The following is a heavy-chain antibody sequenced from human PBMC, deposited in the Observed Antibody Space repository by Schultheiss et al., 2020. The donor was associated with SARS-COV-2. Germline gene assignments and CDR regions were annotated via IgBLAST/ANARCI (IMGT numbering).Heavy chain of an antibody. CDR3: AREWAYCSGGSCYLDY. CDR2: IRSKAYGGTT. D-gene: IGHD2-15*01. Sequence: RRPCTASGFTFGDYAMSWFRQAPGKGLEWVGFIRSKAYGGTTEYAASVKGRFTISRDDSKSIAYLQMNSLRAEDTAVYYCAREWAYCSGGSCYLDYWGQGTLVTVSS. CDR1: GFTFGDYA. V-gene: IGHV3-49*03. J-gene: IGHJ4*02.